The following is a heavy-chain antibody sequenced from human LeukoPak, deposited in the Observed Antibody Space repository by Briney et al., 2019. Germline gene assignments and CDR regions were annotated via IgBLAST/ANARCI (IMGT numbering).Heavy chain of an antibody. V-gene: IGHV4-61*02. J-gene: IGHJ4*02. D-gene: IGHD2-21*02. CDR3: ARAGYCGGDCYFFDY. CDR2: IYSSGST. Sequence: SETLSLTCNVSGGSISSGTYYWSWIRQPAGKGLEWIGRIYSSGSTDYNPSLKRRVTISVDTSKNQFSLKLSSVTAADTAVYYCARAGYCGGDCYFFDYWGQGTLVTVSS. CDR1: GGSISSGTYY.